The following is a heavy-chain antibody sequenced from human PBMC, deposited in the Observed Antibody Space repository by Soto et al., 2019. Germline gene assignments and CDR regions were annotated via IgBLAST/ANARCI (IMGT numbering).Heavy chain of an antibody. CDR1: GYTFTSYG. CDR3: ARDLGYYIWGSYRQGAFDI. Sequence: QVQLVQSGAEVKKPGASVKVSCKASGYTFTSYGISWVRQAPGQGLEWMGWISAYNGNTTYAQKLQGRVTMTTDTSTSTAYMELRSLRSDDTAVYYCARDLGYYIWGSYRQGAFDIWCQGTMVTVSS. J-gene: IGHJ3*02. V-gene: IGHV1-18*01. CDR2: ISAYNGNT. D-gene: IGHD3-16*02.